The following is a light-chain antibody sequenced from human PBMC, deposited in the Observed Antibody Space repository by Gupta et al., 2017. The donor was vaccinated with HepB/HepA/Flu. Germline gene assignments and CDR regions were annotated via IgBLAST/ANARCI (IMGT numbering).Light chain of an antibody. CDR3: QSGHSEYTYWL. Sequence: SYDLTQPTSVSVCLGQTSKIICCTDRQFVYWYLNTPGQAPLLLIVSTCERAAEIPERYSASTGTGTSATLTISGVQAEDEADYYCQSGHSEYTYWLFGGGTKLTVL. CDR2: STC. J-gene: IGLJ2*01. V-gene: IGLV3-25*03. CDR1: RQF.